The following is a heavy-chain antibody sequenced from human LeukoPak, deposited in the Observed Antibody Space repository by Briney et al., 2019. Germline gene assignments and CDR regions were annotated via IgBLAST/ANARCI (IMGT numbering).Heavy chain of an antibody. CDR3: ARAEMYGMDV. Sequence: PSETLSLTCTVSGGSISSYYWSWIRQPPGKGLEWIGYIYYSGSTNYNPSLKSRATISVDTSKNQFSLKLSSVTAADTAVYYCARAEMYGMDVWGQGTTVTVSS. CDR1: GGSISSYY. V-gene: IGHV4-59*01. CDR2: IYYSGST. J-gene: IGHJ6*02.